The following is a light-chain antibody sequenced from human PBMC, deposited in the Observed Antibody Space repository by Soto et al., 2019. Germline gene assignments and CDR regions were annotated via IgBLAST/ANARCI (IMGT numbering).Light chain of an antibody. CDR2: DGA. V-gene: IGKV1-5*01. Sequence: IQMTQSPSTLSASGGVRVTIACRASQNITTGLAWYQQKAGKAPKLLIYDGASVESGGPSRVSGTVSRTEITLSIRSLQPHDVATYYCHQYHSYFQTFAQGTKVDIK. CDR3: HQYHSYFQT. J-gene: IGKJ1*01. CDR1: QNITTG.